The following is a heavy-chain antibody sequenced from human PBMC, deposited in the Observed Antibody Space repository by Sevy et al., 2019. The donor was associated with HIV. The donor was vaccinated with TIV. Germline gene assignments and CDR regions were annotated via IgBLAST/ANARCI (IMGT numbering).Heavy chain of an antibody. CDR1: GGTFSSYG. D-gene: IGHD6-19*01. V-gene: IGHV1-69*13. CDR3: ARGGGNGWYDFDD. CDR2: IIPILGTV. J-gene: IGHJ4*02. Sequence: SVKVSCKASGGTFSSYGISWVRQAPGQGLEWMGGIIPILGTVKYAQKFQGRVTITADESTKTAYMELSSLSSEDTAVYYCARGGGNGWYDFDDWGQETLVTVSS.